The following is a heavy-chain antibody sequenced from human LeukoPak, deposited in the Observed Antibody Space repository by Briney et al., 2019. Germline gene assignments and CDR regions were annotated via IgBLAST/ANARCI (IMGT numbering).Heavy chain of an antibody. J-gene: IGHJ4*02. CDR3: AADQGSGWYV. V-gene: IGHV1-2*02. Sequence: ASVKVSCKASGYTFTAYYMHWVRQAPGQGLEWMGWINPNSGGTNYAQKFQDRVTMTRDTSISTAYMELSSLRSEDTAVYYCAADQGSGWYVWGQGTLVTVSS. CDR1: GYTFTAYY. D-gene: IGHD6-19*01. CDR2: INPNSGGT.